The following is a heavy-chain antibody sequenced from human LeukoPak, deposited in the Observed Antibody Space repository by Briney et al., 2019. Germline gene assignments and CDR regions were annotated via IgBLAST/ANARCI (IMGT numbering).Heavy chain of an antibody. V-gene: IGHV3-23*01. CDR1: GFTFSSYD. CDR3: AKVGGSGSCFDY. J-gene: IGHJ4*02. Sequence: GGSLRLSCAASGFTFSSYDMDWVRQAPGKGLEWVSAIRGSGDTTNYADSVKGRFTISRDNSKNTLYLQMNSLRAEDTAVYFCAKVGGSGSCFDYWGQGTLVTVSS. D-gene: IGHD3-10*01. CDR2: IRGSGDTT.